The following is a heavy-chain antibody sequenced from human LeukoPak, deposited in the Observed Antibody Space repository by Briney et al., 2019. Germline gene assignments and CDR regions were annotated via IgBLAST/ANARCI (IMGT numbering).Heavy chain of an antibody. J-gene: IGHJ4*02. CDR3: ARARENYYGSGSYFH. CDR2: ITPVFATP. D-gene: IGHD3-10*01. CDR1: GVTFSNYA. V-gene: IGHV1-69*13. Sequence: ASVKVSCKASGVTFSNYAITWVRQAPGQGLEWLGVITPVFATPNYAQKFQGRVTLTADESTSTAYMEVRSLTSDDTAIYYCARARENYYGSGSYFHWGQGTLVTVSS.